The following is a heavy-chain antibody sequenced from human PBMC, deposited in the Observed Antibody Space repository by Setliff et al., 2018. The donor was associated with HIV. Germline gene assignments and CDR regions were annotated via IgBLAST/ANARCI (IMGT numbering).Heavy chain of an antibody. V-gene: IGHV4-34*01. CDR2: INHSGST. CDR1: GASFSDYY. J-gene: IGHJ5*02. CDR3: ARSDVLEFLEWSPEGCFDP. D-gene: IGHD3-3*02. Sequence: SETLSLTCAVYGASFSDYYWSWIRQSPGKGLEWIGEINHSGSTSYNPSLTSRVTMSVDTSKNQFSLRLSSVTAADTAVYYCARSDVLEFLEWSPEGCFDPWGQGTRVTVSS.